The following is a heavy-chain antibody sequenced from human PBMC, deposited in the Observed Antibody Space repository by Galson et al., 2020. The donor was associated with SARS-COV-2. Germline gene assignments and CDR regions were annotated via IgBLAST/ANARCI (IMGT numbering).Heavy chain of an antibody. CDR1: GFMFSSYE. CDR3: ARGGYYYGSGENWFDP. J-gene: IGHJ5*02. D-gene: IGHD3-10*01. CDR2: ISSSGTTI. Sequence: GESLKISCAASGFMFSSYEMNWVRQAPGKGLEWVSYISSSGTTIFYADSVKGRFTISRDNAKNSLYLQMNSLRAEDTAVYYCARGGYYYGSGENWFDPWGQGTLVTVSS. V-gene: IGHV3-48*03.